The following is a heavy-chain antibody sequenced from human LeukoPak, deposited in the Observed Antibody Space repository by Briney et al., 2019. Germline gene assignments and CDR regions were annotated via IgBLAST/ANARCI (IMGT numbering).Heavy chain of an antibody. CDR1: GFTFDDYG. Sequence: RSGGSLRLSCAASGFTFDDYGMSWVRQAPGKGLEWVSGINWNGGSTGYADSVKGRFTISRDNAKNSLYLQMNSLRAEDTALYHCARARYGDYHEFDYWGQGTLATVSS. CDR2: INWNGGST. V-gene: IGHV3-20*01. J-gene: IGHJ4*02. D-gene: IGHD4-17*01. CDR3: ARARYGDYHEFDY.